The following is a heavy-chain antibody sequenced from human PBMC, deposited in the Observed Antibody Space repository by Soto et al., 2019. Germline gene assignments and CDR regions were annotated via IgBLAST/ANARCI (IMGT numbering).Heavy chain of an antibody. CDR2: SHSKGQIT. J-gene: IGHJ4*02. V-gene: IGHV3-64D*06. CDR1: GFTLSDFN. CDR3: VKDRRRHFVRSSCYLLDF. Sequence: WGPLRVSCSAAGFTLSDFNMHWVRQIPEKRLEYSSISHSKGQITDYAESAKGRFAISRDNYRNTVYLQMSSLRGDDTAVYYCVKDRRRHFVRSSCYLLDFWGQGT. D-gene: IGHD6-13*01.